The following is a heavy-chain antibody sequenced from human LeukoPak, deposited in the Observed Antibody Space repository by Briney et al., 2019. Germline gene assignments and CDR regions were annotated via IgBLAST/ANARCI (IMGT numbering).Heavy chain of an antibody. D-gene: IGHD1-26*01. J-gene: IGHJ4*02. CDR3: ARGLLVGNTGYYFDY. CDR1: GGSISGYY. V-gene: IGHV4-59*01. Sequence: SETLSLTCTVSGGSISGYYWTWIRQPPGKGLEWIGYIHYSGSTNYHPSLKSRVTLSVDTSKKQLSLKLSSVTAADTAVYYCARGLLVGNTGYYFDYWGQGTLVTVSS. CDR2: IHYSGST.